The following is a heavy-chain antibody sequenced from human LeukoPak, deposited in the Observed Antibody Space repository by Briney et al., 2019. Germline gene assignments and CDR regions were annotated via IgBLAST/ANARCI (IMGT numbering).Heavy chain of an antibody. CDR3: AREEDYYDSSGYPD. CDR2: IYSGGST. D-gene: IGHD3-22*01. Sequence: PGGSLRLSCAASGFTVSSKYMTWVRQAPGKGLEWVSVIYSGGSTYYADSVKGRFTISRDNSKNTLYLQMNSLRAEDTAVYYCAREEDYYDSSGYPDWGQGTLVTVSS. J-gene: IGHJ4*02. V-gene: IGHV3-66*01. CDR1: GFTVSSKY.